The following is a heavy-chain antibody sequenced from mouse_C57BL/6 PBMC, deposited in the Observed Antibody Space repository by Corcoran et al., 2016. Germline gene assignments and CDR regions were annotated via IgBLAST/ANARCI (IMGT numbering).Heavy chain of an antibody. CDR2: INPNNGGT. J-gene: IGHJ4*01. CDR3: ARCEASHGNYVLYTMDY. Sequence: EVRLQQSGPGRVKPGASVKISCKAAGYTFTDYYMNWVKQSHGKILEWIGDINPNNGGTSYNQKFKGKATLTVNKSSSTAYMELRSLTSEDSAVYYCARCEASHGNYVLYTMDYWGQGTSVTVSS. V-gene: IGHV1-26*01. D-gene: IGHD2-1*01. CDR1: GYTFTDYY.